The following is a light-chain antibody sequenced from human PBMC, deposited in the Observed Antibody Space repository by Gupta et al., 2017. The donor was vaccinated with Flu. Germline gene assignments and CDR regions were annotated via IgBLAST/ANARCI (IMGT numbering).Light chain of an antibody. CDR3: QQYGSSPLT. CDR2: GAS. J-gene: IGKJ4*01. V-gene: IGKV3-20*01. Sequence: EIVLTQSSGTLSSSPGERATLSCRASQSVSSSYLAWYQQKPGQAPRLLIYGASSRATGIPDRFSGSGSGTDFTLTISRLEPEDIAVYYCQQYGSSPLTFGGGTKVEIK. CDR1: QSVSSSY.